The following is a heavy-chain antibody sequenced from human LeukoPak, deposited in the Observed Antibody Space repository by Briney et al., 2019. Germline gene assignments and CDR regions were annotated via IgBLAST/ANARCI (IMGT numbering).Heavy chain of an antibody. CDR1: GCTFTSYA. CDR2: IIPIFGTA. V-gene: IGHV1-69*05. J-gene: IGHJ5*02. D-gene: IGHD2-15*01. Sequence: SVKVSCKASGCTFTSYAISWVRQAPGQGLEWMGGIIPIFGTANYAQKFQGRVTITTDKSTSTVYMELSSLRSEDTAVYYCARDDSRNWFDPWGQGTLVSVSS. CDR3: ARDDSRNWFDP.